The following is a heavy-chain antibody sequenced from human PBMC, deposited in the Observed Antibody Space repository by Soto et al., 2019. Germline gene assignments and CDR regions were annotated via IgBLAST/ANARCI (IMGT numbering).Heavy chain of an antibody. J-gene: IGHJ5*02. D-gene: IGHD3-9*01. V-gene: IGHV4-31*03. Sequence: QVQLQESGPGLVKPSQTLSLTCTVSGGSISSGGYYWSWIRQHPGKGLEWIGYIYYSGSTYYNPSLKRRVTISVDSSKNQFSLKLSSVTAADTAVYYCAKILPGYFVGFDPWGQGTLVTVSS. CDR2: IYYSGST. CDR1: GGSISSGGYY. CDR3: AKILPGYFVGFDP.